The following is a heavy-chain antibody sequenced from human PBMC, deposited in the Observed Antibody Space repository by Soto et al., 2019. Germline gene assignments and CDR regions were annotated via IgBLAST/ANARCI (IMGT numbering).Heavy chain of an antibody. V-gene: IGHV5-51*01. CDR2: IYPDNSDT. D-gene: IGHD3-10*01. CDR3: ARTGSGSYYDAFNI. CDR1: GYSFTSYW. J-gene: IGHJ3*02. Sequence: GESLKISCKGSGYSFTSYWIGWVRQMPGKGLEWMGIIYPDNSDTKNSPSFEGQVTISADKSINTAYLQWSRLKASDTAMYYCARTGSGSYYDAFNIWGQGTMVTVSS.